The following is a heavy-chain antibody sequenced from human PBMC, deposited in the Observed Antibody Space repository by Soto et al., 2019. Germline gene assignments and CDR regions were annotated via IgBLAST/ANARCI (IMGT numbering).Heavy chain of an antibody. CDR1: GFTFSSYG. J-gene: IGHJ5*02. V-gene: IGHV3-30*18. Sequence: GGSLRLSCAASGFTFSSYGMHWVRQAPGKGLEWVAVISYDGSNKYYADSVKGRFTISRDNSKNTLYLQMNSLRAEDTAVYYCAKPVGAIVVVPAAIGSWGQGTLVTVYS. D-gene: IGHD2-2*02. CDR3: AKPVGAIVVVPAAIGS. CDR2: ISYDGSNK.